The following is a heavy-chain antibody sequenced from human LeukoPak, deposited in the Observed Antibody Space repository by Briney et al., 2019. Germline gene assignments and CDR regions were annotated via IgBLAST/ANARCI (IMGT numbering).Heavy chain of an antibody. Sequence: ASVKVSCKASGYTFTGYYMHWERQAPGQGLEWMGWINPNSGGTNYAQKFQGRVTMTRDTSISTAYMELSRLRSDDTAVYYCARGPYYYDSSGYSLRIDYWGQGTLVTVSS. CDR3: ARGPYYYDSSGYSLRIDY. V-gene: IGHV1-2*02. CDR1: GYTFTGYY. J-gene: IGHJ4*02. D-gene: IGHD3-22*01. CDR2: INPNSGGT.